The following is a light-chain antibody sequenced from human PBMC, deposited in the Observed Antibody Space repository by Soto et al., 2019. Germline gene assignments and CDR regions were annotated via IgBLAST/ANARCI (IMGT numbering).Light chain of an antibody. CDR3: QQSYRSRT. J-gene: IGKJ1*01. CDR1: QSVSTN. V-gene: IGKV1-39*01. CDR2: AAS. Sequence: DIQMTQSPSSLSASVGDRVTITCRASQSVSTNLNWYQQKPGKVPKLLIYAASSLQSWVPSRFSGSGSGTDFTLTISSLQPEDFATYYCQQSYRSRTFGQGTRVEIK.